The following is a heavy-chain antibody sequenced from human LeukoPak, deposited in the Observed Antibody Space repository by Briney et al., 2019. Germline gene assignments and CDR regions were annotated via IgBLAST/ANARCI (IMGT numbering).Heavy chain of an antibody. CDR1: GISLSNYA. CDR2: ISERGGST. D-gene: IGHD3-10*01. CDR3: AKRGVVIRGILVIGYHQEAYHYDF. Sequence: GGSLRLSCVVSGISLSNYAMTWVRQAPGKGLEWVSYISERGGSTTYADSVKGRFTISRDTSLNTLYLQMNNLRVEDTAVYFCAKRGVVIRGILVIGYHQEAYHYDFWGQGVLVTVSS. J-gene: IGHJ4*02. V-gene: IGHV3-23*01.